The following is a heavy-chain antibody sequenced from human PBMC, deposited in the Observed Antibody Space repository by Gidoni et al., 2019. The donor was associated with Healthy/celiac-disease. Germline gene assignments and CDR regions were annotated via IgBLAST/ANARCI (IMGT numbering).Heavy chain of an antibody. Sequence: QVQLVQSGAEVKKPGSSVKVSCKASGGTFSSYAISWGRQAPGQGLEWMGGSIPIFGTADYAQKFQGRVTITADESTSTAYMELSSLRSEDTAVYYCAKGIRSSSAFDIWGQGTMVTVSS. J-gene: IGHJ3*02. CDR1: GGTFSSYA. D-gene: IGHD2-15*01. CDR2: SIPIFGTA. CDR3: AKGIRSSSAFDI. V-gene: IGHV1-69*01.